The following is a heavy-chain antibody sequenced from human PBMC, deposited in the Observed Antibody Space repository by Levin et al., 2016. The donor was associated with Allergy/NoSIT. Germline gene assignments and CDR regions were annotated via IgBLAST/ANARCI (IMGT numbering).Heavy chain of an antibody. CDR2: INAGNGNT. Sequence: ASVKVSCKASGGTFSSYAISWVRQAPGQRLEWMGWINAGNGNTKYSQKFQGRVTITRDTSASTAYMELSSLRSEDTAVYYCARAWYYQGWFDPWGQGTLVTVSS. J-gene: IGHJ5*02. V-gene: IGHV1-3*01. CDR1: GGTFSSYA. D-gene: IGHD3-10*01. CDR3: ARAWYYQGWFDP.